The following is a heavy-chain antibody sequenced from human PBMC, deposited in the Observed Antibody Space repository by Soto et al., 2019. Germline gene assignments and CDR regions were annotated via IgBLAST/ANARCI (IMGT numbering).Heavy chain of an antibody. V-gene: IGHV4-30-4*01. J-gene: IGHJ4*02. Sequence: QVQLQESGPGLVKPSQTLSLTCTVSGGSISSGDYYWSWIRQPPGKGLEWIGYIFYSGSTYYNPSLKSRVTISVDTSKNQFSLNLSSVTAADTAVYYCARTNFMTTVGGADYWGQGTLVTVSS. CDR2: IFYSGST. CDR3: ARTNFMTTVGGADY. D-gene: IGHD4-17*01. CDR1: GGSISSGDYY.